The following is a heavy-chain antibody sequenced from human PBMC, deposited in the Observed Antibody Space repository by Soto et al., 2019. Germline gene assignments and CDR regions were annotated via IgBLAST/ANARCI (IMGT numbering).Heavy chain of an antibody. CDR2: IDYSGST. V-gene: IGHV4-30-4*01. CDR3: ARGGRTVFGRYFDY. J-gene: IGHJ4*02. D-gene: IGHD3-3*01. CDR1: GGSISSGDYY. Sequence: QVQLQESGPGLVKPSQTLSLTCTVSGGSISSGDYYWSWIRQPPGKGLEWIGYIDYSGSTYYNPSRXXXLXXSVATSKNPFSLRLSSVTAADTAVYYCARGGRTVFGRYFDYWGQGTLVTVSS.